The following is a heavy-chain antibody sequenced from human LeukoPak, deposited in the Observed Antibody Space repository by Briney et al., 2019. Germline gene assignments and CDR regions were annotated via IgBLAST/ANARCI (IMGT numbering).Heavy chain of an antibody. V-gene: IGHV3-23*01. CDR2: ISGSGGST. CDR1: GFTFSSYA. Sequence: PGGSLRLSCAASGFTFSSYAMSWVRQAPGKGLEWVSAISGSGGSTYYADSVKGRFTISGDNSKNTLYLQMNSLRAEGTAVYYCARRRDSSGYYSGYYFDYWGQGTLVTVSS. D-gene: IGHD3-22*01. CDR3: ARRRDSSGYYSGYYFDY. J-gene: IGHJ4*02.